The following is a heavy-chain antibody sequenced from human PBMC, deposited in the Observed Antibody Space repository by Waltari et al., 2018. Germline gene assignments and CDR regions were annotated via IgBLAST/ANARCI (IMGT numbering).Heavy chain of an antibody. J-gene: IGHJ4*02. CDR2: INAGNGNT. CDR3: ARDLLGY. V-gene: IGHV1-3*01. CDR1: GGPFSSYA. Sequence: QVQLVQSGAEVKKPGSSVKVSCKASGGPFSSYAISWVRQAPGQRLEWMGWINAGNGNTKYSQKFQGRVTITRDTSASTAYMELSSLRSEDTAVYYCARDLLGYWGQGTLVTVSS.